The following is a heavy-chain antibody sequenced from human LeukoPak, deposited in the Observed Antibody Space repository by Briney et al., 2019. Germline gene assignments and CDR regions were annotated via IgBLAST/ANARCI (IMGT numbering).Heavy chain of an antibody. CDR2: IYPGDSDT. V-gene: IGHV5-51*01. Sequence: GESLQISCQGSGYSFTSYWIGWVRQMPGKGLEWMGIIYPGDSDTRYSPSFQGQVTISADKSISTAYLQWSSLKASDTAMYYCARVVDPNWFDPWGQGTLVTVSS. CDR3: ARVVDPNWFDP. D-gene: IGHD2-15*01. CDR1: GYSFTSYW. J-gene: IGHJ5*02.